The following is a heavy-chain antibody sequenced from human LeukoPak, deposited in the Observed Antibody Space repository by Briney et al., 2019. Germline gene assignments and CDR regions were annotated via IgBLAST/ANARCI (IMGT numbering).Heavy chain of an antibody. CDR3: ATLSSSWDYYYMDV. CDR2: IYYSGST. CDR1: GGSISSSSYY. J-gene: IGHJ6*03. D-gene: IGHD6-13*01. Sequence: PSETLSLTCTVSGGSISSSSYYWSWIRQPPGKGLEWIGYIYYSGSTNYNPSLKSRVTISVDTSKNQFSLKLSSVTAADTAVYYCATLSSSWDYYYMDVWGKGTTVTVSS. V-gene: IGHV4-61*01.